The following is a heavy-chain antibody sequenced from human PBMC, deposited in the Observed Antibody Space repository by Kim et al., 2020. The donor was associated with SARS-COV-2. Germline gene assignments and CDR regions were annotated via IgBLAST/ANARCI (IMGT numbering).Heavy chain of an antibody. Sequence: SETLSLTCAVSGGSISSSNWWSWVRQPPGKGLEWIGEIYHSGSTNYNPSLKSRVTISVDKSKNQFSLKLSSVTAADTAVYYCARDLRGQEGYFDYWGQGTLVTVSS. CDR3: ARDLRGQEGYFDY. CDR2: IYHSGST. J-gene: IGHJ4*02. CDR1: GGSISSSNW. V-gene: IGHV4-4*02. D-gene: IGHD3-16*01.